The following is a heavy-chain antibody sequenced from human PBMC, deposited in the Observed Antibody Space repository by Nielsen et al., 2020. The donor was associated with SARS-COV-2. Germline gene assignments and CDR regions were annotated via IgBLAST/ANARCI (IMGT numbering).Heavy chain of an antibody. V-gene: IGHV5-51*01. CDR2: IYPGDSDI. D-gene: IGHD4-23*01. J-gene: IGHJ4*02. CDR1: GYTFNTYW. CDR3: ARNTYGGSTDY. Sequence: GESLKISCKGSGYTFNTYWIAWVRQMPGKGLEWMGIIYPGDSDIRYSPSFQGLVTFSADKSINTAYLQWSGLKASDSAMYYCARNTYGGSTDYWGQGTLVTVSS.